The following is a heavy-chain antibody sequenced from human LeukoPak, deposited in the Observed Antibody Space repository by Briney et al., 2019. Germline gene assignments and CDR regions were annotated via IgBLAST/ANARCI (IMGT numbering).Heavy chain of an antibody. D-gene: IGHD3-22*01. CDR1: GGSISSYY. Sequence: SETLSLTCTVSGGSISSYYWGWIRQPPGKGLEWIGYIYNSGRTNYNPSLKSRVTISVETSKNQFSLKLSSVTAADTAVYYCARLHSSGYLNFWGQGTLVTVSS. CDR3: ARLHSSGYLNF. J-gene: IGHJ4*02. V-gene: IGHV4-59*08. CDR2: IYNSGRT.